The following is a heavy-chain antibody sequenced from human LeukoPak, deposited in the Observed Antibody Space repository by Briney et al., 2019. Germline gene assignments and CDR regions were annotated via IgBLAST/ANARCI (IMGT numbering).Heavy chain of an antibody. Sequence: SVNVSCKACVGTFSSYAISGVRQAPGQGREWMGRIIPIFGTANYAQNYQNRVTITTNQSTSTASMKLSSLRAEDTAVYYCARGGGSYAFDIWGQGTMVTVSS. CDR3: ARGGGSYAFDI. J-gene: IGHJ3*02. V-gene: IGHV1-69*05. CDR2: IIPIFGTA. D-gene: IGHD1-26*01. CDR1: VGTFSSYA.